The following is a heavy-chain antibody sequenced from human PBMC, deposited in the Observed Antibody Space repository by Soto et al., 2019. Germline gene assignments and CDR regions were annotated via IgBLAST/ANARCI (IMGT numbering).Heavy chain of an antibody. CDR3: ARGVYGSGGSCSSLDAFAI. V-gene: IGHV1-2*04. CDR2: INPNSGGT. D-gene: IGHD2-15*01. CDR1: GYTFTGYY. J-gene: IGHJ3*02. Sequence: GASVKVSCKASGYTFTGYYMHWVRQAPGQGLEWMGWINPNSGGTNYAQKFQGWVTMTRDTSISTAYMELSRLRSDDTAVYYCARGVYGSGGSCSSLDAFAIWGQGTMVTVAS.